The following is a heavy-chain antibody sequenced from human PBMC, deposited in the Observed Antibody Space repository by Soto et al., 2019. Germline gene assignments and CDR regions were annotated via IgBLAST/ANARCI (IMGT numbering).Heavy chain of an antibody. V-gene: IGHV3-43*01. CDR2: ISWDGGRI. Sequence: QTGGSLRLSCETSGFKFDDYMMHWVRQAPGKGLEWISLISWDGGRIDYADSIKGRFTVSRDNSKTSLYLHMHSLTSDDTAFYFCAKEGNGGSSLDSWGQGTLVTVSS. J-gene: IGHJ5*01. CDR1: GFKFDDYM. D-gene: IGHD2-15*01. CDR3: AKEGNGGSSLDS.